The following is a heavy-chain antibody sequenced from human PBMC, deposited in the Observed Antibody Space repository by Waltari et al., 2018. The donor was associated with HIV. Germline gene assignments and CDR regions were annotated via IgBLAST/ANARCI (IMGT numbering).Heavy chain of an antibody. V-gene: IGHV3-23*01. CDR1: GFTFEGYA. J-gene: IGHJ4*02. Sequence: EVQLLESGGGLVQPGGSLRLSVAAPGFTFEGYAMTWVRLAPGKGLEWVSGISGSGGSTFYADSVKGRFAISRDNSKNTLYLQMNTLRAEDTAVYYCAKFRGSGSDYWGQGAQVTVSS. D-gene: IGHD3-10*01. CDR2: ISGSGGST. CDR3: AKFRGSGSDY.